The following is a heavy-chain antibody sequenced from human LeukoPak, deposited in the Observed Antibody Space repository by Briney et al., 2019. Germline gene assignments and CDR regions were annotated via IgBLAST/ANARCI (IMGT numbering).Heavy chain of an antibody. V-gene: IGHV3-53*05. Sequence: TGGSLRLSCAASGFTVSSNYMSWVRQAPGKGLEWVSVIYSGGSTYYADSVKGRFTISRGNSKNTLYLQMNSMKAKDTAVYYCAKDLYGDYAGLVDYWGQGALVTVSS. CDR3: AKDLYGDYAGLVDY. CDR2: IYSGGST. CDR1: GFTVSSNY. D-gene: IGHD4-17*01. J-gene: IGHJ4*02.